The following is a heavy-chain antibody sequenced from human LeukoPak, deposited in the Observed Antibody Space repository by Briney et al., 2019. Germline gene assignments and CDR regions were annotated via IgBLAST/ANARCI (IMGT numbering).Heavy chain of an antibody. CDR2: ISYDGSNK. Sequence: PGGSLRLSCAASGFTFSSYAMHWVRQAPGKGLEWVAVISYDGSNKYYADSVKGRFTTSRDNSKNTLYLQMNSLRAEDTAVYYCARDQTGTFLFDYWGQGTLVTVSS. CDR1: GFTFSSYA. D-gene: IGHD1-1*01. CDR3: ARDQTGTFLFDY. J-gene: IGHJ4*02. V-gene: IGHV3-30-3*01.